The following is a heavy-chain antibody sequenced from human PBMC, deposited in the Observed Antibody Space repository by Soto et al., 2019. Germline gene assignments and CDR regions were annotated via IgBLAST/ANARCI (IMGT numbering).Heavy chain of an antibody. Sequence: PSETLSLTCTVSGGSISSSSYYWGWMRQPPGKGLEWIGSIYYSGSTYYNPSLKSRVTISVDTSKNQFSLKLSSVTAADTAVYYCLTSSWLDAFAIWGQGTMVTVSS. CDR2: IYYSGST. J-gene: IGHJ3*02. D-gene: IGHD6-13*01. CDR3: LTSSWLDAFAI. V-gene: IGHV4-39*01. CDR1: GGSISSSSYY.